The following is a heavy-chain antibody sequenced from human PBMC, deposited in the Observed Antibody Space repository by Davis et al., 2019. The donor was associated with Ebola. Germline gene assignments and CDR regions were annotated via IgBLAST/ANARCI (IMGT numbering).Heavy chain of an antibody. Sequence: PSETLSLTCTVSGGSISSYYWSWIRQPPGKGLEWIGYIYYSGSTNYNPSLKIRVTISVDTSKNQFSLKLSSVTAADTAVYYCARAGMKDSYGPTGTFDYWGQGTLVTVSS. CDR3: ARAGMKDSYGPTGTFDY. D-gene: IGHD5-18*01. CDR2: IYYSGST. CDR1: GGSISSYY. J-gene: IGHJ4*02. V-gene: IGHV4-59*01.